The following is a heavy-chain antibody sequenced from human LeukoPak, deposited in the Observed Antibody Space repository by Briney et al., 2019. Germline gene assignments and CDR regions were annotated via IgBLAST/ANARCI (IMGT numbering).Heavy chain of an antibody. CDR2: IKSKTDGGTT. Sequence: GGSLRLSCAASGFTFSSYSLNWVRQAPGKGLEWVGRIKSKTDGGTTDYAAPVKGRFTISRDDSKNTLYLQMNSLKTEDTAVYYCTTALRYFDWLPHDYYYYGMDVWGQGTTVTVSS. CDR1: GFTFSSYS. CDR3: TTALRYFDWLPHDYYYYGMDV. D-gene: IGHD3-9*01. J-gene: IGHJ6*02. V-gene: IGHV3-15*01.